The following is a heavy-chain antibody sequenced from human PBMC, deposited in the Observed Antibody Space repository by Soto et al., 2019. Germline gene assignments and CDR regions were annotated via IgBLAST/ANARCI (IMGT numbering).Heavy chain of an antibody. V-gene: IGHV3-30*18. Sequence: PGGSLRLSCAASGFTFSSYGMHWVLQAPGKGLEWVAVISYDGSNKYYADSVKGRFTISRDNSKNTLYLQMNSLRAEDTAVYYCAKNTDCSGGSCYGGHFAYWGQGTLVTVSS. CDR2: ISYDGSNK. D-gene: IGHD2-15*01. J-gene: IGHJ4*02. CDR1: GFTFSSYG. CDR3: AKNTDCSGGSCYGGHFAY.